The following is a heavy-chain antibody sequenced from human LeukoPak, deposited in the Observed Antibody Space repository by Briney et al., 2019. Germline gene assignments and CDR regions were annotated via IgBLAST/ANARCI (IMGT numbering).Heavy chain of an antibody. D-gene: IGHD6-19*01. Sequence: GGSLRLSCAASGFTFSSYAMHWDRQAPGKGLEWVAVISYDGSNKYYADSVKGRFTISRDNSKNTLYLQMNSLRAEDTAVYYCARSSSVYSSGCDYWGQGTLVTVSS. CDR1: GFTFSSYA. V-gene: IGHV3-30-3*01. J-gene: IGHJ4*02. CDR3: ARSSSVYSSGCDY. CDR2: ISYDGSNK.